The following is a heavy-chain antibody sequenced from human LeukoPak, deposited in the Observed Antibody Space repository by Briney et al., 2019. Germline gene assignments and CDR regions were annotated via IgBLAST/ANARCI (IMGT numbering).Heavy chain of an antibody. V-gene: IGHV1-69*04. J-gene: IGHJ3*02. CDR1: GGTFSSYA. D-gene: IGHD2-15*01. Sequence: ASVKVPCKASGGTFSSYAISWVRQAPGQGLEWMGRIIPILGIANYAQKFQGRVTITADKSTSTAYMELSSLRSEDTAVYYCARDSYCSGGSCPKGAFDIWGQGTMVTVSS. CDR2: IIPILGIA. CDR3: ARDSYCSGGSCPKGAFDI.